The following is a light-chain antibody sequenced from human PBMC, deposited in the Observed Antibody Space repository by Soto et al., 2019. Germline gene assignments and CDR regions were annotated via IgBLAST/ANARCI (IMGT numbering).Light chain of an antibody. J-gene: IGLJ3*02. CDR2: SDS. CDR3: QVWDSGSDHVV. V-gene: IGLV3-21*04. CDR1: NVGSKS. Sequence: SYELTQPPSVSVAPGKTARITCGGNNVGSKSVHWYQQKPGQAPVLVIYSDSDRPSAIPERFSGSNSGHTATLTINRVEAGDEADYYCQVWDSGSDHVVFGGGTKVTVL.